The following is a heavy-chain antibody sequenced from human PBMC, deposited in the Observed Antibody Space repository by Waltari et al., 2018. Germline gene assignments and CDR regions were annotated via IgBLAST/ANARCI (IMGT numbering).Heavy chain of an antibody. Sequence: QVQLVQSGAEIKKPGASVKVSCKASGYTFTNYGISGVRQAPGQGLEWMGWISAYNGDTHYAQNLPDRVTMSPDTAASTAYMGLRRLSLDDTAFYYCTRGRGQVISHYWCQGTLVTVSS. J-gene: IGHJ4*02. CDR2: ISAYNGDT. V-gene: IGHV1-18*01. CDR3: TRGRGQVISHY. D-gene: IGHD2-21*01. CDR1: GYTFTNYG.